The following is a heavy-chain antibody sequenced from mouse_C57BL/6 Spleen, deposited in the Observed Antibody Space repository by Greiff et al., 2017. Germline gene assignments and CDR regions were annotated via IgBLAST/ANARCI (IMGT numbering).Heavy chain of an antibody. CDR1: GFTFSSYA. V-gene: IGHV5-4*01. CDR2: ISDGGSYT. Sequence: DVMLVESGGGLVKPGGSLKLSCAASGFTFSSYAMSWVRQTPEKRLEWVATISDGGSYTYYPDNVKGRFTISRDNAKNHLYLQMSHLKSEDTAMYYCARDNDGRGVDYWGQGTTLTVSS. CDR3: ARDNDGRGVDY. J-gene: IGHJ2*01. D-gene: IGHD1-1*02.